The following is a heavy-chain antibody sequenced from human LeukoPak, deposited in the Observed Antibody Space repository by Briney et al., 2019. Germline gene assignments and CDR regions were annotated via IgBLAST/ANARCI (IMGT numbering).Heavy chain of an antibody. V-gene: IGHV3-49*04. CDR3: CRVEHGDNISWDAYYMDV. CDR2: IERRAYGGRR. J-gene: IGHJ6*03. Sequence: GGSLRLSCTSSGFRFNGYHFMWVRLPPGKGLEWVAFIERRAYGGRRSYAASVRGRFTISRDESDKSVSLQMNSLKPEDTGIYYCCRVEHGDNISWDAYYMDVWGKGTAVAVSS. CDR1: GFRFNGYH. D-gene: IGHD4-17*01.